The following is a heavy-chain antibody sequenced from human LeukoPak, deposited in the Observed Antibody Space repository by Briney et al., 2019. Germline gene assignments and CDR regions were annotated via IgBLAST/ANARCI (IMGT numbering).Heavy chain of an antibody. D-gene: IGHD3-10*01. CDR1: GYTFTGYY. Sequence: ASVKVSCKASGYTFTGYYMHWVRQAPGQGLEWMGRINPNSGGTNYAQKFQGRVTMTRDTSISTAYMELSRLRSDDTAVYYCARDMVGSGSYQDYWGQGTLVTVSS. J-gene: IGHJ4*02. CDR2: INPNSGGT. V-gene: IGHV1-2*06. CDR3: ARDMVGSGSYQDY.